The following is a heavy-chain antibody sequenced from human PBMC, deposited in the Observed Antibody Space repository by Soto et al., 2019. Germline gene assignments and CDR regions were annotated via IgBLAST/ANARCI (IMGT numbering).Heavy chain of an antibody. Sequence: PGGSLRLSCEASGFSFNIYAMHWVRQSPGMGLEWLALISHDGTNRYYADPVKGRVTISRDNSKSTVFVQMNSLGFEDTAVYYCVRSSGVLTLDFAYWCQGDLVAVSS. D-gene: IGHD3-10*01. CDR3: VRSSGVLTLDFAY. J-gene: IGHJ4*02. CDR2: ISHDGTNR. CDR1: GFSFNIYA. V-gene: IGHV3-30*04.